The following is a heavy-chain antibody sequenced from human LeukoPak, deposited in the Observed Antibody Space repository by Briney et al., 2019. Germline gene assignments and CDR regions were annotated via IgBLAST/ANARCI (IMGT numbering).Heavy chain of an antibody. Sequence: PGGSLRLSCAASGFTFDEYGMSWVRQAPGKGLEWVSSINWDGGSTAYADSVQGRFTISRDNSKNTLYLQMNSLRAEDTAVYYCAKDRRATIPVAFDIWGQGTMVTVSS. V-gene: IGHV3-20*04. D-gene: IGHD5-24*01. CDR1: GFTFDEYG. CDR3: AKDRRATIPVAFDI. J-gene: IGHJ3*02. CDR2: INWDGGST.